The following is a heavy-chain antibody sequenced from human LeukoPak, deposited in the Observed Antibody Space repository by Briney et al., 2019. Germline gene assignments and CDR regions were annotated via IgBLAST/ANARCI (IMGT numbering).Heavy chain of an antibody. D-gene: IGHD6-19*01. CDR3: ARRYQWLQTNVDAFDI. Sequence: SEALSLTCTVSGGCISSSSYYWSWIRQPPGKGLEWIGYIYYSGSTNYNPSLKSRVTISIDTSKNQFSLKLNSVTAADTAVYYGARRYQWLQTNVDAFDIWGQGTMVTVSS. CDR2: IYYSGST. J-gene: IGHJ3*02. CDR1: GGCISSSSYY. V-gene: IGHV4-61*05.